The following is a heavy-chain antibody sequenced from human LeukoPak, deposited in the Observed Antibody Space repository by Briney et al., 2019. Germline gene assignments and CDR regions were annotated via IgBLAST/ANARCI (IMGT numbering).Heavy chain of an antibody. CDR3: ARGAYGSGWAYFDH. CDR2: IKEAGSEK. D-gene: IGHD6-19*01. CDR1: GFTFSNYW. Sequence: GGSLRLSCAASGFTFSNYWMSWVRQAPGKGLEFMANIKEAGSEKYYVDSVKGRFTISRDNAKNSLYLHMDSLRAEDTAVYYCARGAYGSGWAYFDHWGQGTLVTVSS. V-gene: IGHV3-7*01. J-gene: IGHJ4*02.